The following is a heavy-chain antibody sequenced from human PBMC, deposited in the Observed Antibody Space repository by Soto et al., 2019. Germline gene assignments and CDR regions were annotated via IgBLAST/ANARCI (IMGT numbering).Heavy chain of an antibody. CDR1: GFTFTDYW. J-gene: IGHJ4*02. V-gene: IGHV3-74*01. CDR2: IKADEITT. D-gene: IGHD1-1*01. CDR3: ARGLSLDDGQDY. Sequence: GVSLRLSCAASGFTFTDYWMHWARQAPGKGLVWVSLIKADEITTSYADSVKGRFTIFRDNAKNTLYLQMNSLTAEDTAVYYCARGLSLDDGQDYWGGGTMGTVSS.